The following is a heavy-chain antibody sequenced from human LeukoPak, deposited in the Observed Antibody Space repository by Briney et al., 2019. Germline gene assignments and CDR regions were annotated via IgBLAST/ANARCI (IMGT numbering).Heavy chain of an antibody. J-gene: IGHJ4*02. V-gene: IGHV3-20*04. Sequence: TGGSLRLSCAASGFTFDDYGMSWVRRAPGKGLEWVSGINWNGGSTGYADSVKGRFTISRDNAKNSLYLQMNSLRAEDTALYYCARTPILYSYGYNYFDYWGQGTLVTVSS. CDR3: ARTPILYSYGYNYFDY. D-gene: IGHD5-18*01. CDR2: INWNGGST. CDR1: GFTFDDYG.